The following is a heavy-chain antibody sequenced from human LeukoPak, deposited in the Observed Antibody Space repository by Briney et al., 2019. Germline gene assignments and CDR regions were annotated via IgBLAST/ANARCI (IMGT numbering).Heavy chain of an antibody. V-gene: IGHV4-59*08. CDR3: VLAPNSNWFDF. D-gene: IGHD2-8*01. Sequence: SETVSLTCSVSGDSISSFYWNWIRQSPGKGLEWIGNMHYSGNSNYNPSLKSRVTISIDTSRKQFFLKLSSVTAADTAVYYCVLAPNSNWFDFWGQGTQVTVSS. CDR2: MHYSGNS. CDR1: GDSISSFY. J-gene: IGHJ5*01.